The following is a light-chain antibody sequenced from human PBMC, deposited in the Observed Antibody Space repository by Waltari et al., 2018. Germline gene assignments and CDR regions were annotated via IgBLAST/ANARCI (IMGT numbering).Light chain of an antibody. CDR3: QTWGSGAVV. CDR2: QDD. V-gene: IGLV3-1*01. CDR1: NLGNKY. J-gene: IGLJ3*02. Sequence: SYELTQPPSVSVSPGQTARITSSGDNLGNKYASWYQQRPGQSPILVIYQDDKRPSGIPERFSGSSSGDTATLTISGTQAVDEADYYCQTWGSGAVVFGGGTKVTVL.